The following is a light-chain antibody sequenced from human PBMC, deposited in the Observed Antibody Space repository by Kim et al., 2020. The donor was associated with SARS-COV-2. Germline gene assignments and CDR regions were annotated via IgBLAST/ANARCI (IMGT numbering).Light chain of an antibody. J-gene: IGKJ1*01. CDR1: QSISSN. V-gene: IGKV3-15*01. CDR2: GAS. Sequence: EIVMTQSPATLSVSPGERATLSCRASQSISSNLAWYQQKPGQTPRLLIYGASTRATNIPVRFSGSRSGTEFTLTISSLQSEDFAVYYCKHKKIGPRTFGQGTKVDIK. CDR3: KHKKIGPRT.